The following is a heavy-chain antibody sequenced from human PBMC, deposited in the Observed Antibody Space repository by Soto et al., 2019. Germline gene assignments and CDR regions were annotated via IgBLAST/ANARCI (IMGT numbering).Heavy chain of an antibody. CDR2: IKSKTDGGTT. J-gene: IGHJ3*02. D-gene: IGHD5-12*01. Sequence: GGSLRLSCAASGLPFSNAWVNWVRQAPGKGLEWVGRIKSKTDGGTTDYAAPVKGRFTISRDDSKNTLYLQMNSLKTEDTAVYYCTTELGATIAFDIWGQGTMVTVSS. V-gene: IGHV3-15*07. CDR3: TTELGATIAFDI. CDR1: GLPFSNAW.